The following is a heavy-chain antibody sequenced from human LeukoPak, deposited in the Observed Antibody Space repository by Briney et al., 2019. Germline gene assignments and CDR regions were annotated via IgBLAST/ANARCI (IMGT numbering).Heavy chain of an antibody. V-gene: IGHV3-48*01. J-gene: IGHJ2*01. CDR2: ISGSGNII. D-gene: IGHD1-26*01. Sequence: PGGSLGLSCAASGFPFRTYSMNWVRQAPGKGPEWISYISGSGNIIYYADSVKGRFTISRDNSKNTLYLQMNNLRAEDTAVYYCAKEGVQTPSDWYFDLWGRGTLVTVSS. CDR3: AKEGVQTPSDWYFDL. CDR1: GFPFRTYS.